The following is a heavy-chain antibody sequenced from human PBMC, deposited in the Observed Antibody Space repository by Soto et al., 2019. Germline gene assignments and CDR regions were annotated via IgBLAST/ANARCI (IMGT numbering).Heavy chain of an antibody. Sequence: QVQLVQSGAEVKKPGSSVKVSYKASGGTFSSYTISWVRQAPGQGLEWMGRIIPILGIANYAQKFQGRVTITADKSTSTAYMELSSLRSEDTAVYYCASRLRYFDWLPKNGDDYWGQGTLVTVSS. J-gene: IGHJ4*02. CDR1: GGTFSSYT. D-gene: IGHD3-9*01. CDR3: ASRLRYFDWLPKNGDDY. CDR2: IIPILGIA. V-gene: IGHV1-69*02.